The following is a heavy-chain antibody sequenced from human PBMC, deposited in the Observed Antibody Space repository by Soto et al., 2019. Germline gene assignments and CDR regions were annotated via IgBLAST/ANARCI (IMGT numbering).Heavy chain of an antibody. Sequence: EVQLLESGGGLVQPGGSLRLSCAASGFTFSSYAMSWVRQAPGKGLEWVSAISGSGGSTYYAESVKGRFTISRDNSKNTLSLQMNSRRAEDTAVYYCAKSAAAVTIFYYFDDCVQGTLVTVSS. J-gene: IGHJ4*02. CDR3: AKSAAAVTIFYYFDD. D-gene: IGHD6-13*01. CDR1: GFTFSSYA. V-gene: IGHV3-23*01. CDR2: ISGSGGST.